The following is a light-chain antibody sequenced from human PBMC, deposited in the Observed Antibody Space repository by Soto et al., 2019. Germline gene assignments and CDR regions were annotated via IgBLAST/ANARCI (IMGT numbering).Light chain of an antibody. CDR1: QNIGSW. CDR2: KAS. CDR3: QQYASTRWT. V-gene: IGKV1-5*03. Sequence: DIQMTQSPSTLSASVGDRVNMTCRASQNIGSWVAWYQQQPGKAPKLLIYKASTLKSGVPSRFSSSGSGTEFTLTISRLQPEDFAVYYCQQYASTRWTFGQGTKVDIK. J-gene: IGKJ1*01.